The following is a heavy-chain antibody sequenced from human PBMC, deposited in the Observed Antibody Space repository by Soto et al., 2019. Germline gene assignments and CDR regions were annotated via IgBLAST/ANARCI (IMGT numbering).Heavy chain of an antibody. CDR3: ARGWGYDGMGV. CDR1: GGSISSDYYY. Sequence: SETLSLTCTVSGGSISSDYYYWNWIRQRPGKGLEWIGNIYYMGNTNYNPSLKSRIIMSMDMSENQFSLKLTSVTAADTAVYYCARGWGYDGMGVCGQVTTVTV. J-gene: IGHJ6*01. D-gene: IGHD2-2*01. CDR2: IYYMGNT. V-gene: IGHV4-31*03.